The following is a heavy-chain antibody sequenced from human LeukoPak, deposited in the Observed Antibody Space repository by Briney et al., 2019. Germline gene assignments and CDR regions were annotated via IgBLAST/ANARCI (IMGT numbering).Heavy chain of an antibody. Sequence: GGSLRLSCAASGFTFISYGMHWVRQAPGKGLEWVAFIRYDGSNKYYADSVKGRFTISRDNSKNTLYLQMNSLRAEDRAVYYCAKDRGRNYYDSSGHVDYSYYMDVWGKGTTVTVSS. J-gene: IGHJ6*03. D-gene: IGHD3-22*01. V-gene: IGHV3-30*02. CDR2: IRYDGSNK. CDR3: AKDRGRNYYDSSGHVDYSYYMDV. CDR1: GFTFISYG.